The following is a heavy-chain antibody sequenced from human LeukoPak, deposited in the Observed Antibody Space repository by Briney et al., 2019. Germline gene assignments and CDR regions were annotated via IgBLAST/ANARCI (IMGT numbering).Heavy chain of an antibody. D-gene: IGHD1-26*01. J-gene: IGHJ4*02. CDR2: INPNGDGT. CDR1: GYIFSSYG. Sequence: ASVKVSCKAVGYIFSSYGISWVRQAPGQGLEWMGWINPNGDGTNYAQNFQGRVTVTRDTSISTAYMELSRLRSDDMAVYYCASRGSISGRYDFDYWGQGTLVTVSS. CDR3: ASRGSISGRYDFDY. V-gene: IGHV1-2*02.